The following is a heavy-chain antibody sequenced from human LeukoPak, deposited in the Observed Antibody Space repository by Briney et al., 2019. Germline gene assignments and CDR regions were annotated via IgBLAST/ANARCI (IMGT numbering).Heavy chain of an antibody. V-gene: IGHV4-59*01. Sequence: SETLSLTCTVSGGSISSYYWSWIRQPPGKVLEWIGYIHYSGSTNYNPSLKSRVTISVDTSKNQFSLKLSSVTAADTAVYYCARGDSSGYWYFDYWGKGTLVTVSS. J-gene: IGHJ4*02. D-gene: IGHD3-22*01. CDR2: IHYSGST. CDR3: ARGDSSGYWYFDY. CDR1: GGSISSYY.